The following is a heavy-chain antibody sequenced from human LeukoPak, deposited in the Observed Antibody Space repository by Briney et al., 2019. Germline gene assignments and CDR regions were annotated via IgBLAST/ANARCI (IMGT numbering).Heavy chain of an antibody. V-gene: IGHV4-39*07. Sequence: ASETLSLTCTVSGSSISSSSYYWGWIRQPPGKGLEWIGSIYYSGSTYYNPSLKSRVTISVDTSKNQFSLKLSSVTAADTAVYYCASERNIAAAGTDWFDPWGQGTLVTVSS. J-gene: IGHJ5*02. D-gene: IGHD6-13*01. CDR1: GSSISSSSYY. CDR3: ASERNIAAAGTDWFDP. CDR2: IYYSGST.